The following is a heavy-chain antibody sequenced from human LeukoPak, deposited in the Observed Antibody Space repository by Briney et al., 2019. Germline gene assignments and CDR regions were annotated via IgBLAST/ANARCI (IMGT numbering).Heavy chain of an antibody. V-gene: IGHV3-23*01. CDR2: ISASDGST. Sequence: GGSLRLSCAASGFTFSSYAMSWVRQAPGKGLEWVSAISASDGSTYYADSVKGRFTISRDNAKNSLYLQMNSLRAEDTALYYCAKGARWLLLGSYDPWGQGTLVTVSS. D-gene: IGHD3-22*01. CDR1: GFTFSSYA. CDR3: AKGARWLLLGSYDP. J-gene: IGHJ5*02.